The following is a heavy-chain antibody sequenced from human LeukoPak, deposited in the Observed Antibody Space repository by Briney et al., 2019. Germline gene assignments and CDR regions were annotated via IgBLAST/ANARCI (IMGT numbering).Heavy chain of an antibody. CDR3: VRDGGVSGYDLLDY. CDR1: GFAFSSHW. CDR2: INQDGSEE. V-gene: IGHV3-7*01. D-gene: IGHD5-12*01. Sequence: GGSLRLSCAASGFAFSSHWMNWVRQAPGKGLEWVAHINQDGSEEHYMDSVKARFTISRDNAKNSLSLQMNSLRAEDTAVYYCVRDGGVSGYDLLDYWGQGTLVTVSS. J-gene: IGHJ4*02.